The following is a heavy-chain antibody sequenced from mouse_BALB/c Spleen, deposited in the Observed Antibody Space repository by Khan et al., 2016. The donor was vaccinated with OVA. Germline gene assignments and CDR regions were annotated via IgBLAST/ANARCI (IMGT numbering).Heavy chain of an antibody. D-gene: IGHD2-10*01. CDR2: MWSDGST. J-gene: IGHJ4*01. V-gene: IGHV2-6-2*01. CDR1: GFSLTNYA. CDR3: ARQPYYHYNIMDY. Sequence: QVQLKESGPDLVAPSQSLSITCTVSGFSLTNYAIHWVRQPPGKGLEWLVVMWSDGSTTYNSSLKSRLTVSKDNSKSQVFLKMNSLQTDDTAMYFCARQPYYHYNIMDYWGQGTSVTVSS.